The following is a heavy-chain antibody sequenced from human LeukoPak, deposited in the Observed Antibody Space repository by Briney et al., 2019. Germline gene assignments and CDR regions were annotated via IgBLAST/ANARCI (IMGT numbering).Heavy chain of an antibody. J-gene: IGHJ4*02. CDR3: TNVYNSGWYFDH. D-gene: IGHD6-19*01. CDR1: GYTFTGYY. Sequence: ASVKVSCKASGYTFTGYYMHWVRQAPGQGLEWMGWIDPNSGGTAYAQKFQGRVTMTRDTSISTVYMELSRLRSDDTAVYYCTNVYNSGWYFDHWGQGTLVTVSS. V-gene: IGHV1-2*02. CDR2: IDPNSGGT.